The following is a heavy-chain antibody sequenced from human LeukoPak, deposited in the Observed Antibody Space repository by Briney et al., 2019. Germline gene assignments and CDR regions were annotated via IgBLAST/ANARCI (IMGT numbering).Heavy chain of an antibody. V-gene: IGHV3-21*01. J-gene: IGHJ3*02. D-gene: IGHD4-17*01. CDR2: IISSSSYI. Sequence: GGSLRLSCAASGFIFSNAMQWVRPAPGKGLEWVSSIISSSSYIYYSDSVKGRFTISRDNAKNSLYLQMTSLRAEDTAVYYCARDPDRYGDYAFDIWGQGTMVTVSS. CDR3: ARDPDRYGDYAFDI. CDR1: GFIFSNA.